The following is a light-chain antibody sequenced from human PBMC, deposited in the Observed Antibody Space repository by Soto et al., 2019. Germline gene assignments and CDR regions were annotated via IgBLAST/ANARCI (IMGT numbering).Light chain of an antibody. Sequence: QSVLTQPPSASGSPGQSVTISCTGTSSDVGGYNFVSWYQQRPGKAPKLMIYEVNKRPSGVPDRFSGSKSGNTASLTVSGLQAEDEGDYYCFSYAGNNNSVFGTGTKVTVL. J-gene: IGLJ1*01. V-gene: IGLV2-8*01. CDR3: FSYAGNNNSV. CDR2: EVN. CDR1: SSDVGGYNF.